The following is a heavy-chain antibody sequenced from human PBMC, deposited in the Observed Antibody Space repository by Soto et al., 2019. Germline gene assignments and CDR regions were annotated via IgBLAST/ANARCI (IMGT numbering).Heavy chain of an antibody. CDR3: IQSRCGGDCLQSYASYYYFGMDV. J-gene: IGHJ6*02. V-gene: IGHV2-5*02. CDR2: IYWDDDT. CDR1: AFSLSTGGVG. Sequence: QITLKESGPTLVKPTQTLTLTCTFSAFSLSTGGVGVGWIRQPPGKALEWLALIYWDDDTRYSPPLRSRLTITKDTSKYQVVLTMTNMDPVDTATYYCIQSRCGGDCLQSYASYYYFGMDVLGQGTTVSVSS. D-gene: IGHD2-21*02.